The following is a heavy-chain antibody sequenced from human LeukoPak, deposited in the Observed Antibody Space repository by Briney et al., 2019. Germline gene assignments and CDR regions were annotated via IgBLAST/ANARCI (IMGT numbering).Heavy chain of an antibody. Sequence: GGSLRLSCTVSGFTFGDYAMTWFRQAPGKGLEWVGFIRSKAYGGTTEYAASAKGRFTISRDDSKSIAYLQMNSLKTEDTAVYYCTRARGPGIAVVYYDYWGQGTLVTVSS. CDR3: TRARGPGIAVVYYDY. CDR1: GFTFGDYA. D-gene: IGHD6-19*01. J-gene: IGHJ4*02. V-gene: IGHV3-49*03. CDR2: IRSKAYGGTT.